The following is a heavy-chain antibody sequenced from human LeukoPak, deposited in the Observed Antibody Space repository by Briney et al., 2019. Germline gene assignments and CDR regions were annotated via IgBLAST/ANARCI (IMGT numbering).Heavy chain of an antibody. CDR1: GYSFTSYW. J-gene: IGHJ4*02. D-gene: IGHD6-13*01. CDR2: IGPSDSYT. V-gene: IGHV5-10-1*01. Sequence: GESLQISCQGSGYSFTSYWISWVRQMPGKGLEWMGRIGPSDSYTNYSPSFQGHVTISADKSISTAYLQWSSLKASDAAMYYCARRRDSSSWYYFDYWGQGTLVTVSS. CDR3: ARRRDSSSWYYFDY.